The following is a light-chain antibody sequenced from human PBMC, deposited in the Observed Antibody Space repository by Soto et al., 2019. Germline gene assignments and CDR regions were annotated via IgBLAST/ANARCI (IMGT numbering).Light chain of an antibody. V-gene: IGKV1-39*01. CDR2: AAS. CDR3: QQSYRTPRT. CDR1: QTINTY. Sequence: DIQMTQSPSSLSASVGDTVTIACRASQTINTYLNWYQQKPGKAPKLLIYAASSLQSGVPSRFSGSGSGTDFTLTISSLQREDFATYYCQQSYRTPRTFGQGTKVDIK. J-gene: IGKJ1*01.